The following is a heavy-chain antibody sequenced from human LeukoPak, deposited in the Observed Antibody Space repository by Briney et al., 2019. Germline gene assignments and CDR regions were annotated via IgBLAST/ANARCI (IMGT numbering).Heavy chain of an antibody. CDR2: ISYDGSSE. Sequence: PGGSLRLSCAASGFTFSSYGMHWVRQAPGKGLEWVAVISYDGSSEYFADSVKGRFTISRDNSKNTLSLQMNSLRAEDTAVYYCASSSRLNFWSGLFGATFDYWGQGTLVTVSS. CDR3: ASSSRLNFWSGLFGATFDY. D-gene: IGHD3-3*01. CDR1: GFTFSSYG. J-gene: IGHJ4*02. V-gene: IGHV3-30*03.